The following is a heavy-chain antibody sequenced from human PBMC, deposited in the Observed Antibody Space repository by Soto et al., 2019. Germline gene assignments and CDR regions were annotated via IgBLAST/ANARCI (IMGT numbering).Heavy chain of an antibody. D-gene: IGHD3-10*02. V-gene: IGHV3-30-3*01. CDR1: GFTFASYA. J-gene: IGHJ3*01. CDR3: ARVFGPRIQRAFDV. Sequence: QVQLVESGGGVVQPGRSLRLSCAASGFTFASYAFHWVRQAPGKGLEWVAAMSYDGNNKYYADSVKGRLTISRDISKNTLYAQLNILIPHDTAMYYCARVFGPRIQRAFDVWGQGTMVCVSS. CDR2: MSYDGNNK.